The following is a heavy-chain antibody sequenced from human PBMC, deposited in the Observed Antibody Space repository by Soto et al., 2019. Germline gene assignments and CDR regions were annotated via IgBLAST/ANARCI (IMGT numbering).Heavy chain of an antibody. Sequence: EEQLLESGGGLVHPGGSLRLSCVVSGFTFSRYAMCWVRQAPGKGLEWVSSISDSGGSTYYADSVRGRFTISRDNSKNTLYLQMNNLRVEDTAFYYRAPPGGSAASWGQGTLVTVSS. V-gene: IGHV3-23*01. D-gene: IGHD3-16*01. CDR3: APPGGSAAS. CDR1: GFTFSRYA. CDR2: ISDSGGST. J-gene: IGHJ4*02.